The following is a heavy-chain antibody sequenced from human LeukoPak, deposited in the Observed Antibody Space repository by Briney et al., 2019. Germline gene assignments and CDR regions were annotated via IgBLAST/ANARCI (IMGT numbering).Heavy chain of an antibody. J-gene: IGHJ3*02. D-gene: IGHD3-22*01. CDR3: ARDTYYYDSSGSFDAFHI. V-gene: IGHV3-30-3*01. CDR1: GFTFSDYA. CDR2: ISYDGSKK. Sequence: GGSLRLSCAASGFTFSDYAVHWVRHAPGKGLEWVAFISYDGSKKYYADSVKGRFTISRYDSTNTLYLQMNSLRAEDTAVYYCARDTYYYDSSGSFDAFHIWGQGTMVTVSS.